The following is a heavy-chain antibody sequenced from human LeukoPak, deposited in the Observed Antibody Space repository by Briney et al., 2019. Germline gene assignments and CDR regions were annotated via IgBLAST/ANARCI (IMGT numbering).Heavy chain of an antibody. Sequence: SETLSLTCTVSGYSIISGYYWGWIRQPPGKGLEWIGSIYHSGSTYYNPSLKSRVTISVDTSKNQFSLKLSSVTAADTAVYYCARDLLYCSGGSCQDAFDIWGQRTMVTVSS. CDR2: IYHSGST. CDR1: GYSIISGYY. D-gene: IGHD2-15*01. V-gene: IGHV4-38-2*02. CDR3: ARDLLYCSGGSCQDAFDI. J-gene: IGHJ3*02.